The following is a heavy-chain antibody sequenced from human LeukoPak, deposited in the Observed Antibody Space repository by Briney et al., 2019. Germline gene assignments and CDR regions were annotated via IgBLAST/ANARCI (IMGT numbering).Heavy chain of an antibody. CDR1: GYTFTSYD. Sequence: ASVKVSCQASGYTFTSYDINWVRQATGQGLEWMGWMNPNSGNTGYAQKFQGGVTITRNTSISTAYMELSSLTSEDTAVYYCARGRATVTTHWFDPWGQGTLVTVSS. J-gene: IGHJ5*02. CDR3: ARGRATVTTHWFDP. CDR2: MNPNSGNT. V-gene: IGHV1-8*03. D-gene: IGHD4-11*01.